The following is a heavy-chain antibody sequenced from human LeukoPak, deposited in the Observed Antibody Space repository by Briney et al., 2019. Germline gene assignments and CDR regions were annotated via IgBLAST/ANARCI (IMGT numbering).Heavy chain of an antibody. V-gene: IGHV3-48*04. D-gene: IGHD3-16*02. CDR1: GFPFTSYR. Sequence: PGGSLRLSCAASGFPFTSYRMNWVRQAPGKGLEWVSYVSSSSSTIYYADSVKGRFTNSRDNAKNSLYLQMSSLRAEDTAVYYCARADDYVWGSYRYGPFDYWGQGTLVTVSS. CDR2: VSSSSSTI. CDR3: ARADDYVWGSYRYGPFDY. J-gene: IGHJ4*02.